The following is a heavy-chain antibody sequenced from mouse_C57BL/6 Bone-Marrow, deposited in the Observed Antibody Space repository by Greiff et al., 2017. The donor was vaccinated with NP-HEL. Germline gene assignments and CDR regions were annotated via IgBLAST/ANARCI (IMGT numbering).Heavy chain of an antibody. CDR1: GYTFTNYW. CDR2: VYPGGGYT. D-gene: IGHD2-4*01. J-gene: IGHJ2*01. CDR3: ARNDYALYYFDY. Sequence: QVQLKQSGAELVRPGTSVKMSCKASGYTFTNYWIGWAKQRPGHGLEWIGDVYPGGGYTNYNEKFKGKATLTADKSSSTAYMQFSSLTSEDSAIYYCARNDYALYYFDYWGQGTTLTVSS. V-gene: IGHV1-63*01.